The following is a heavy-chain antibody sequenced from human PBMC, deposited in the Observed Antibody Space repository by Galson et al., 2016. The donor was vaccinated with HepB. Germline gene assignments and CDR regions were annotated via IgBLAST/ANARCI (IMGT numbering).Heavy chain of an antibody. J-gene: IGHJ4*02. D-gene: IGHD5-12*01. Sequence: SETLSLTCTVSGDSISSSDYYWGWIRQPPGKGLEWIGVIYYSGSTYYNPSLKSRVTISVDTSKNQFSLKLTSVTAADTAVYYCARRNSGYDWLLPDRHYYFDYWGQGSLVTVSS. CDR1: GDSISSSDYY. CDR3: ARRNSGYDWLLPDRHYYFDY. V-gene: IGHV4-39*01. CDR2: IYYSGST.